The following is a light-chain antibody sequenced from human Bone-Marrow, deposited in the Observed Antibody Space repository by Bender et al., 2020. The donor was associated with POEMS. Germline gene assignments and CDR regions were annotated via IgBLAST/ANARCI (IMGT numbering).Light chain of an antibody. CDR2: EVS. CDR3: SSYTNRNSYV. CDR1: SSDVGRYNL. Sequence: SALTQPASVSGSPGQSITISCTGTSSDVGRYNLVSWYQQHPGKVPKLMIYEVSNRPSGVSDRFSGSKSGHTASLTISGLQAEDEADYFCSSYTNRNSYVFGSGTTVTVL. V-gene: IGLV2-14*02. J-gene: IGLJ1*01.